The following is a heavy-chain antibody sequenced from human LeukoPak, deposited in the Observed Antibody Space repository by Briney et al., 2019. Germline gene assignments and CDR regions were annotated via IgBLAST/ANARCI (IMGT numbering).Heavy chain of an antibody. Sequence: PSETLSLTCNVTAGSIRSYHWSWIRQPPGKGLQWLGHIFHSASPHYNPSLNSRLTLSLDTSRSQISLKLDSVTAADTALYFCARHSQSYGPYNWFDPWGQGALVTVSS. CDR3: ARHSQSYGPYNWFDP. D-gene: IGHD3-16*01. V-gene: IGHV4-59*08. CDR2: IFHSASP. J-gene: IGHJ5*01. CDR1: AGSIRSYH.